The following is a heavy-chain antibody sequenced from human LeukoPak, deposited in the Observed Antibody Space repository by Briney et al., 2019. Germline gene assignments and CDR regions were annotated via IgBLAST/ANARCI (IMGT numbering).Heavy chain of an antibody. CDR2: IYYSGST. CDR3: ARQDCSGGSCCGDY. CDR1: GGSISSSSYY. V-gene: IGHV4-39*01. Sequence: KPSETLSLTCTVSGGSISSSSYYWGWIRQPPGKGLEWIGSIYYSGSTYYNPSLKSRVTISVDTSKNQFSLKLSSVTAADTAVYYCARQDCSGGSCCGDYWGQGTLVTVSS. D-gene: IGHD2-15*01. J-gene: IGHJ4*02.